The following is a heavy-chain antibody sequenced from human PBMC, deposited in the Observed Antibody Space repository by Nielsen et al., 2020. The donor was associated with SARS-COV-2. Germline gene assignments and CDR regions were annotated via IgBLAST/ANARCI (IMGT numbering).Heavy chain of an antibody. V-gene: IGHV3-30-3*01. CDR2: ISYDGSNK. Sequence: GESLKISCAASGFTFSSYAMHWVRQAPGKGLEWVAVISYDGSNKYYAGSVKGRFTISRDNSKNTLYLQMNSLRAEDTAVYYCARPQDAEYYDSSGGMDVWGQGTTVTVSS. J-gene: IGHJ6*02. D-gene: IGHD3-22*01. CDR3: ARPQDAEYYDSSGGMDV. CDR1: GFTFSSYA.